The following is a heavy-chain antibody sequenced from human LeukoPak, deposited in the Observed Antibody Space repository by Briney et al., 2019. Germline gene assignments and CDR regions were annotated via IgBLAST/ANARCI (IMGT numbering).Heavy chain of an antibody. V-gene: IGHV3-21*04. CDR1: GFTFSSYS. Sequence: GGSLRLSCAASGFTFSSYSMNWVRQAPGKGLEWVSSISSSSSYIYYADSVKGRFTISRDNAKNSLYLQMNSLRAEDTAVYYCARSLWFGEFSLDYWGQGTLVTVSS. J-gene: IGHJ4*02. D-gene: IGHD3-10*01. CDR3: ARSLWFGEFSLDY. CDR2: ISSSSSYI.